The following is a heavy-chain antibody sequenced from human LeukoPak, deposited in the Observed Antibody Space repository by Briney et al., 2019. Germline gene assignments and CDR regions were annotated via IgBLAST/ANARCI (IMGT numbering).Heavy chain of an antibody. J-gene: IGHJ6*03. CDR3: ARDPYSGSYSPPVYYYYMDV. CDR2: TTSSSSYI. V-gene: IGHV3-21*06. CDR1: GFTFSSYN. Sequence: GGSLRLSCAASGFTFSSYNMNWVRQAPGKGLEWVSSTTSSSSYIYYADSVKGRFTISRDNAKNSLYLQVDSLRAEDTAVYYCARDPYSGSYSPPVYYYYMDVWGKGTTVTVSS. D-gene: IGHD1-26*01.